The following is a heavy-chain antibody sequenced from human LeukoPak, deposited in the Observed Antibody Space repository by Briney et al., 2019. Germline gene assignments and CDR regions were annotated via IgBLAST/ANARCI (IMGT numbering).Heavy chain of an antibody. Sequence: GGSLRLSCAASGFTVSSNYMSWVRQAPGKGLEWVSVIYSGGSTYYADSVKGRLTISRDNSKNTLYLQMNSLRAEDTAVYYCARDDSWNSPDAFDIWGQGTMVTVSS. D-gene: IGHD1-1*01. CDR1: GFTVSSNY. V-gene: IGHV3-66*01. CDR3: ARDDSWNSPDAFDI. CDR2: IYSGGST. J-gene: IGHJ3*02.